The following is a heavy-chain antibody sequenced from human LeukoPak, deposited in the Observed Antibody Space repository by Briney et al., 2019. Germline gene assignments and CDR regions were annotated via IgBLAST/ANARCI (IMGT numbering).Heavy chain of an antibody. J-gene: IGHJ4*02. CDR1: GYSFTSYW. CDR2: IYPGYSDT. D-gene: IGHD4-23*01. V-gene: IGHV5-51*01. CDR3: ARQHDYGGNPRLEFFDY. Sequence: GESLKISCKGSGYSFTSYWNGWVRQMPGKGLEWMGIIYPGYSDTRYSPSFQGQVTISADKSISTAYLQWSSLKASDTAMYYCARQHDYGGNPRLEFFDYWGQGTLVTVSS.